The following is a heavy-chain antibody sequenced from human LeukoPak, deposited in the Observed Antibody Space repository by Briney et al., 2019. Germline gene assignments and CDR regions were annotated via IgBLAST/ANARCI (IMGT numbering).Heavy chain of an antibody. D-gene: IGHD3-22*01. Sequence: GGSLRLSCAASGFTFSSYAMSWVRQAPGKGLESVSAISGSGGSTYYADSVKGRFTISRDNSKNTLYLQMNSLRAEDTAVYYCAKMARNYYDSSGYPYYFDYWGQGTLVTVSS. CDR2: ISGSGGST. CDR1: GFTFSSYA. CDR3: AKMARNYYDSSGYPYYFDY. J-gene: IGHJ4*02. V-gene: IGHV3-23*01.